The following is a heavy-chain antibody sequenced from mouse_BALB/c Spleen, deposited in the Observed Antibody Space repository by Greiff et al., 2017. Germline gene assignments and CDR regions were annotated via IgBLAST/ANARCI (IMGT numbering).Heavy chain of an antibody. J-gene: IGHJ2*01. V-gene: IGHV1-7*01. CDR1: GYTFTSYW. CDR2: INPSTGYT. D-gene: IGHD3-2*01. CDR3: ARGRQALDY. Sequence: VQLQQSGAELAKPGASVKMSCKASGYTFTSYWMHWVKQRPGQGLEWIGYINPSTGYTEYNQKFKDKATLTADKSSSTAYMQLSNLTSEDSAVYCCARGRQALDYWGQGTTLTVSS.